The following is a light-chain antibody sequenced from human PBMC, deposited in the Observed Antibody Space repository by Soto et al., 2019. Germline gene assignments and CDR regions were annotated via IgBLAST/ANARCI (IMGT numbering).Light chain of an antibody. V-gene: IGLV2-23*01. J-gene: IGLJ3*02. Sequence: QSVLTQPASVSGSPGQSITMSCTGTSSDVGSYNLVSWYQQYPGKAPKLIIYEGSKRPSGVSNRFSGSKSGNTASLTISGLQAEDEADYYCCSYAGSSTLWVFGGGTKVTV. CDR1: SSDVGSYNL. CDR3: CSYAGSSTLWV. CDR2: EGS.